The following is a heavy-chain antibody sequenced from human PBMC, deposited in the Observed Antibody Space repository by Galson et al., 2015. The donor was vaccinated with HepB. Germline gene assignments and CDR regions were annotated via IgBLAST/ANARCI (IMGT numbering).Heavy chain of an antibody. CDR2: RSEDGSNK. J-gene: IGHJ5*02. CDR1: GFTFSSYG. CDR3: ATLTVNQRSNWFDP. V-gene: IGHV3-30*03. Sequence: PLRLSCAASGFTFSSYGMHWVRQAPGKGLGWVAVRSEDGSNKYYADSVKGRFTISRDNSKNTLYLQMNSLRAEDTAVYYCATLTVNQRSNWFDPWGQGTLVTVSS. D-gene: IGHD4-17*01.